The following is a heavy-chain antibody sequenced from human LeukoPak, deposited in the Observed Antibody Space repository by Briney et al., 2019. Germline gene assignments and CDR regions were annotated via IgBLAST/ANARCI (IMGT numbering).Heavy chain of an antibody. J-gene: IGHJ3*02. Sequence: SVTVSCKASGGTFSSYAISWVRQAPGQGLEWMGGIIPIFGTANYAQKFQGRVTITADESTSTAYMELSSLGSEDTAVYYCARDLRPDAFDIWGQGTMVTVSS. V-gene: IGHV1-69*01. CDR1: GGTFSSYA. CDR2: IIPIFGTA. CDR3: ARDLRPDAFDI.